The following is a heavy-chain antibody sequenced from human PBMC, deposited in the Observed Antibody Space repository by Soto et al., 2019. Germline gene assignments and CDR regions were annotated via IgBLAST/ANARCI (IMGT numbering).Heavy chain of an antibody. J-gene: IGHJ4*02. V-gene: IGHV3-48*01. CDR3: AREGMKSSSGY. CDR1: GFTFSSYS. D-gene: IGHD3-22*01. CDR2: ISSSSSTI. Sequence: EVQLVESGGGLVQPGGSLRLSCAASGFTFSSYSMNWVRQAPGKGLEWVSYISSSSSTIYYADSVKGRFTISRDNAKNSLYQQMNILRAEETAVYYCAREGMKSSSGYWGQGTLVTVSS.